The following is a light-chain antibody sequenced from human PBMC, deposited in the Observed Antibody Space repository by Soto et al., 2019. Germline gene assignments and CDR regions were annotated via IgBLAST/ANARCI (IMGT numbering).Light chain of an antibody. J-gene: IGLJ1*01. V-gene: IGLV2-23*01. CDR2: EGS. CDR3: SYYAGTTLYV. CDR1: SSDVGSYNL. Sequence: QSALTQPASVSGSPGQSITISCTGTSSDVGSYNLVSWYQQHPGKAPKLMIYEGSKRPSGVSNRFSGSKSGNTASLTISGLRGGEEADFSCSYYAGTTLYVFGPGT.